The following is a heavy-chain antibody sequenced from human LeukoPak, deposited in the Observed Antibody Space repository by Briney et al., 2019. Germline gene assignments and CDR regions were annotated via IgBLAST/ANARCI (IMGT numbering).Heavy chain of an antibody. Sequence: ASVKVSCKASGYTFTGYYIHWVRQAPGQGLEWMGGIIPIFGTANYAQKFQGRVTITADESTSTAYMELSSLRSEDTAVYYCARESVGPIDYYGMDVWGQGTTVTVSS. CDR2: IIPIFGTA. CDR3: ARESVGPIDYYGMDV. J-gene: IGHJ6*02. V-gene: IGHV1-69*13. D-gene: IGHD2-15*01. CDR1: GYTFTGYY.